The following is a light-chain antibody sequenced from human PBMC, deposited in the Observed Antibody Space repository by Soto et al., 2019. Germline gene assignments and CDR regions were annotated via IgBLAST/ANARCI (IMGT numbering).Light chain of an antibody. CDR2: GIS. CDR1: QSVTNRY. CDR3: QQYSTLPHT. Sequence: ENVLTQSPGILSLSPGERATLSCRATQSVTNRYFAWYQQKPGQAPRHLIYGISSRATDIPDRFSGSGSGTDFTLTISRLEPEDFVVYYCQQYSTLPHTFGQGTKLEVK. V-gene: IGKV3-20*01. J-gene: IGKJ2*01.